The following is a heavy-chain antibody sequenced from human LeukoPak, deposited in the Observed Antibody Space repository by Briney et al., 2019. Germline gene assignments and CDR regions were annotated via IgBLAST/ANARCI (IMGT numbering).Heavy chain of an antibody. V-gene: IGHV4-59*01. J-gene: IGHJ4*02. CDR1: GGSFSGYY. CDR2: ISYSGST. D-gene: IGHD6-19*01. CDR3: ARDGGAGSLFAY. Sequence: SETLSLICAVYGGSFSGYYWSWIRQPPGKGLEWVGYISYSGSTNYNPSLKSRVTISVDTSKNQFSLKLSSVTAADTAIYYCARDGGAGSLFAYWGQGTLVTVSS.